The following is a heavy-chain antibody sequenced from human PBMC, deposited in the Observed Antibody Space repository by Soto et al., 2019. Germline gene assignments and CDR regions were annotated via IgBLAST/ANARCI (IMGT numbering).Heavy chain of an antibody. V-gene: IGHV3-7*01. CDR2: INQDGSEK. Sequence: EVQLVESGGGLVQPGGSLGLSCAVSGFTFRTYWMSWVRQAAGKGLEWVAIINQDGSEKYYVDSVKGRFTISRDNAKNSLYQQMNSLRAEDTAVYYCARGHYQREQWGQGTLVTVSS. D-gene: IGHD1-1*01. CDR1: GFTFRTYW. CDR3: ARGHYQREQ. J-gene: IGHJ4*02.